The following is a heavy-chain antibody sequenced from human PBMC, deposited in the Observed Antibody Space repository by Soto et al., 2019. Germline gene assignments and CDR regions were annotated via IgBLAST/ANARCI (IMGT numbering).Heavy chain of an antibody. J-gene: IGHJ4*02. V-gene: IGHV4-59*01. CDR2: IYYSGST. D-gene: IGHD1-26*01. Sequence: SETLSLTCTVSGGSISSYYWSWIRQPPGKGLEWIGHIYYSGSTNYNPSLKSRVTISVDTSKNQFSLKLSSVTAADTAVYYCATGWDKYYFDYWGQGTLVTVSS. CDR1: GGSISSYY. CDR3: ATGWDKYYFDY.